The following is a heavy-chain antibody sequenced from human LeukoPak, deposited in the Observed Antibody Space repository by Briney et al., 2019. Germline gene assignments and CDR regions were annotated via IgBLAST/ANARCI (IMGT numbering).Heavy chain of an antibody. CDR1: GGSISSYY. D-gene: IGHD6-19*01. J-gene: IGHJ4*02. V-gene: IGHV4-59*01. CDR3: ARGSGWYFH. CDR2: IYYSGST. Sequence: SETLSLTCTVSGGSISSYYWSWIRRPPGKGLEWIGYIYYSGSTNYSPSLKSRVTISVDTSKNQFSLKLSSVIAADTAVYYCARGSGWYFHWGQGTLVTVSS.